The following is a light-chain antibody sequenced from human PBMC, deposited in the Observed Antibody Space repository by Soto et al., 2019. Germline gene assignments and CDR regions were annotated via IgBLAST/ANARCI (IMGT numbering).Light chain of an antibody. V-gene: IGKV3-11*01. CDR3: QQRSNWPPLT. J-gene: IGKJ4*01. CDR1: QSVSSY. Sequence: EIVLTQSPVTLSLSPGERATLSCRASQSVSSYLAWYQQKPGQAPRLLIYDASNRATGIPARFSGSGSGTDFTLTITSLEPEDFAVYYWQQRSNWPPLTFGGGTKVEIK. CDR2: DAS.